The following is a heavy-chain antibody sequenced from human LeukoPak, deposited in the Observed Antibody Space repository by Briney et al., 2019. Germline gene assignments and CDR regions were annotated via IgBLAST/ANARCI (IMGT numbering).Heavy chain of an antibody. CDR2: IYYSGST. V-gene: IGHV4-31*03. Sequence: KPSETLSLTCTVSGGSISSGGYYWSWIRQHPGKGLEWIGYIYYSGSTYYNPSLKSRVTISVDTSKNQFSLKLSSVTAADTAVYYCASMVRGVNALFDYWGQGTLVTVSS. CDR1: GGSISSGGYY. J-gene: IGHJ4*02. D-gene: IGHD3-10*01. CDR3: ASMVRGVNALFDY.